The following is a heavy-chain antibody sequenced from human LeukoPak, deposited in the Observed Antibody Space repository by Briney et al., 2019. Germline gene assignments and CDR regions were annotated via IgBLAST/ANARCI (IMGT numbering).Heavy chain of an antibody. CDR1: GFSIDEYG. V-gene: IGHV3-20*04. D-gene: IGHD6-19*01. Sequence: GGSLRLSCAASGFSIDEYGMSWVRQAPGKGLEWVSGIDWNGGSTGFADSVKGRFTISRDNAKNSLYLQMNSLRAEDTAVYYCARDFSSGDIWGQGTMVTVSS. CDR3: ARDFSSGDI. J-gene: IGHJ3*02. CDR2: IDWNGGST.